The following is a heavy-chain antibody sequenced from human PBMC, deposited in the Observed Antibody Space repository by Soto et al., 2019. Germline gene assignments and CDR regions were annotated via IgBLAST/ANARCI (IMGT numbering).Heavy chain of an antibody. J-gene: IGHJ6*02. Sequence: GSLRLSCAASGFTFSDYAMHWVRQAPGKGLEWVSYISSSSSTIYYADSVKGRFSISRDSTKQTLYLQMNSLRPDDTAMYYCAKVLSDYYGSGSYFPYYYYGMDVWGQGTMVTVS. CDR2: ISSSSSTI. CDR1: GFTFSDYA. D-gene: IGHD3-10*01. V-gene: IGHV3-48*01. CDR3: AKVLSDYYGSGSYFPYYYYGMDV.